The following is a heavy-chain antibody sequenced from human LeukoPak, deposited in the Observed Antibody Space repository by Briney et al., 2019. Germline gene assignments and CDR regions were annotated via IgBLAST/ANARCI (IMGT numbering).Heavy chain of an antibody. CDR2: IGSNGGST. CDR3: VQDKRPSPWSYLDY. CDR1: GFTFSSYA. V-gene: IGHV3-64D*09. J-gene: IGHJ4*02. Sequence: GGSLRLSCSASGFTFSSYAMHWVRQAPGKGLEYVSAIGSNGGSTNYADSVKGRFTISRDNSKNTLYLQMSSLRAEDTAVYYCVQDKRPSPWSYLDYWGQGTLVIVSS. D-gene: IGHD1-1*01.